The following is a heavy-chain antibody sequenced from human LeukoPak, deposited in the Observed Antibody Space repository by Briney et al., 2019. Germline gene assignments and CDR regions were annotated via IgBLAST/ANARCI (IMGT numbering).Heavy chain of an antibody. CDR2: ISAYNGNT. Sequence: ASVKVSCKASGYIFSYYGVSWVRQAPGQGLEWMGWISAYNGNTDYAQNFQGRVTMTTDKSTRTAFLELRSLRPDDTAVYYCAREEYHLVSLDPWGQGTLVTVSS. CDR1: GYIFSYYG. D-gene: IGHD2-2*01. V-gene: IGHV1-18*01. CDR3: AREEYHLVSLDP. J-gene: IGHJ5*02.